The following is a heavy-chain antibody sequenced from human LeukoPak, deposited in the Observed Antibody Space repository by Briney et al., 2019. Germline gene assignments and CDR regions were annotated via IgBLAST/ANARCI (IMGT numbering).Heavy chain of an antibody. CDR3: ARQKAYCGGDCYTIDY. CDR1: GYSFTSYW. Sequence: GESLKISCKGSGYSFTSYWIGWVRQMPGKSLEWMGIIYPGDSDTRYSPSFQGQVTISADKSISTAYLQWSSLKASDTAMYYCARQKAYCGGDCYTIDYWGQGTLVTVSS. D-gene: IGHD2-21*02. V-gene: IGHV5-51*01. CDR2: IYPGDSDT. J-gene: IGHJ4*02.